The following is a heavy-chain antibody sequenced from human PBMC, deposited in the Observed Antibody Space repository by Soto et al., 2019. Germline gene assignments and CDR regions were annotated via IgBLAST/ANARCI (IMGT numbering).Heavy chain of an antibody. CDR2: IYWDDDK. D-gene: IGHD5-18*01. Sequence: QITLKESGPTLVKPTQTLTLTCTFSGFSLSTSGVGVGWIRQPPGKALEWLALIYWDDDKPYSPSLKSRLTIRKDTSKNRVVLTMTNTDPVDTATYDCAHRHGYSYGGGYFDYWGQGTLVTVSS. J-gene: IGHJ4*02. CDR3: AHRHGYSYGGGYFDY. CDR1: GFSLSTSGVG. V-gene: IGHV2-5*02.